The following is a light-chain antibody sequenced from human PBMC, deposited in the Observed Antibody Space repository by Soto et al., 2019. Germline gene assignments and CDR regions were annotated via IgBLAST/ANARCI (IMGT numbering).Light chain of an antibody. Sequence: DIQMTQSPSILSVSVGDRVTITCRASQNIRNYLNWYQQRPGKTPNLLVYAASNLRGGVPSRFSGSGSGTVFTLTINSLQPEDFATYYCQQIHSTSSYTFGPGTKVDI. V-gene: IGKV1-39*01. J-gene: IGKJ2*01. CDR1: QNIRNY. CDR3: QQIHSTSSYT. CDR2: AAS.